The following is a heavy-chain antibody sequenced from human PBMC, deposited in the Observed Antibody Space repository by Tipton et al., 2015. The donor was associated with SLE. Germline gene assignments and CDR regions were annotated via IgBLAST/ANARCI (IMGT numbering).Heavy chain of an antibody. Sequence: TLSLTCSVSGDSLKPYYWSWIRQPPGKTLEWIGYIFHSGITDSNPSLKSRVVMSVDTSKNQVSLNLSSVTAADTAVYFCARDVGYCTADRCSGGHWFDPWGQGIMVIVSS. CDR3: ARDVGYCTADRCSGGHWFDP. CDR1: GDSLKPYY. J-gene: IGHJ5*02. D-gene: IGHD2-8*02. CDR2: IFHSGIT. V-gene: IGHV4-59*01.